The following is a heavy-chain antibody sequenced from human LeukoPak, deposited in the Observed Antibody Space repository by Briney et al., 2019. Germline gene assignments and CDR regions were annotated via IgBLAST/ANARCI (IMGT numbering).Heavy chain of an antibody. V-gene: IGHV3-7*01. CDR3: ASSHDSSGND. CDR2: IHPEGRAK. CDR1: GFTFSTYW. J-gene: IGHJ4*02. Sequence: GGSLRLSCAASGFTFSTYWMAWLRQAQGQGLEWVANIHPEGRAKFYVDSVKGRFTISRDNAKNSLYLQMNSLRDEDTAVYYCASSHDSSGNDWGQGTRVTVSS. D-gene: IGHD3-22*01.